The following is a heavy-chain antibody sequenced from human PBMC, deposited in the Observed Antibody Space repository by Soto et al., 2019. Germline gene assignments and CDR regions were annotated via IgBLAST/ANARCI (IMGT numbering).Heavy chain of an antibody. CDR1: GFTFSNAW. CDR3: TTGVKYSSGWRGAFDT. CDR2: IKSKTDGGTT. D-gene: IGHD6-19*01. Sequence: GGSLRLSCAASGFTFSNAWMNWVRQAPGKGLEWVGRIKSKTDGGTTDYAAPVKGRFTSSRDDSKNTLYLQMNSLKTEDTAVYYCTTGVKYSSGWRGAFDTWGQGTMVTVSS. J-gene: IGHJ3*02. V-gene: IGHV3-15*07.